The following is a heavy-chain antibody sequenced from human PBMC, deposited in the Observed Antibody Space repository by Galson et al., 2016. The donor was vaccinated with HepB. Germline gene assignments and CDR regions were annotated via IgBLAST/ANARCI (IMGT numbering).Heavy chain of an antibody. J-gene: IGHJ4*02. V-gene: IGHV3-53*01. Sequence: SLRLSCAASGFTVSSNCMSWVRQAPGKGLEWVSIIYSAGTTYYTDSVRGRFTISRDNSKNTLYLQMNSLRVEDTAIYYCKGYSAGDHWGQGTLVTVSS. CDR2: IYSAGTT. CDR1: GFTVSSNC. D-gene: IGHD2-21*01. CDR3: KGYSAGDH.